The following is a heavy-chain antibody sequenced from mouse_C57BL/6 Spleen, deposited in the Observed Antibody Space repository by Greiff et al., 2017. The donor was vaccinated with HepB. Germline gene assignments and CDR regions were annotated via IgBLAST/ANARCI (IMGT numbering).Heavy chain of an antibody. J-gene: IGHJ2*01. CDR2: IYPGSGST. Sequence: VQLQQSRAELVKPGASVKMSCKASGYTFTSYWITWVKQRPGQGLEWIGDIYPGSGSTNYNEKFKSKATLTVDTSSSTAYLQLSSLTSEGSAVYYCARSSAGPYYFDYWGQGTTLTVSS. CDR3: ARSSAGPYYFDY. V-gene: IGHV1-55*01. CDR1: GYTFTSYW. D-gene: IGHD3-1*01.